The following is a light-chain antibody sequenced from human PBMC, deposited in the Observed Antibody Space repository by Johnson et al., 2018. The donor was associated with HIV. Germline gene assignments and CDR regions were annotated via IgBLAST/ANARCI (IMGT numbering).Light chain of an antibody. CDR1: SSNIGNNY. J-gene: IGLJ1*01. V-gene: IGLV1-51*02. CDR2: ENN. Sequence: QSVLTQPPSVSAAPGQKVTISCSGSSSNIGNNYVSWYQQLPGTAPKLLIYENNKRPSGIPDRFSGSKSGTSATLGITGLQTGDEADYYFGTWDTSLGVYVVGTGTKVTVL. CDR3: GTWDTSLGVYV.